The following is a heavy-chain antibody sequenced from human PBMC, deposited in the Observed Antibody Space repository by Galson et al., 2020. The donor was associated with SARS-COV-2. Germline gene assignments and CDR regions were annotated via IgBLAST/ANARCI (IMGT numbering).Heavy chain of an antibody. V-gene: IGHV4-31*03. D-gene: IGHD3-3*01. J-gene: IGHJ4*02. CDR3: ARVARITIFGVVREVDY. CDR1: GGSINSGGYY. CDR2: IYYSGST. Sequence: SETLSLTCTVSGGSINSGGYYWSWIRQHPGKGLEWIGYIYYSGSTYYNPSLKSRVTISVDTSKNQFSLKLSSVTAADTAVYYCARVARITIFGVVREVDYWGQGTLVTVSS.